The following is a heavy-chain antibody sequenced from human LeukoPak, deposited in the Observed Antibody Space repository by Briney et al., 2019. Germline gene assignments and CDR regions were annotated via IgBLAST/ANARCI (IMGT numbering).Heavy chain of an antibody. CDR1: GDSVTSRSFY. J-gene: IGHJ4*02. CDR2: VYFNGRT. CDR3: ARRGNGSFYYFDD. V-gene: IGHV4-39*02. Sequence: SSETLSLTCFVSGDSVTSRSFYWGWIRQPPGKNLEWIGNVYFNGRTSYNPSLKTRVTISVDTSRNHFSLKLTSVTAADTAVYYCARRGNGSFYYFDDWGQGTLVTVSS. D-gene: IGHD1-26*01.